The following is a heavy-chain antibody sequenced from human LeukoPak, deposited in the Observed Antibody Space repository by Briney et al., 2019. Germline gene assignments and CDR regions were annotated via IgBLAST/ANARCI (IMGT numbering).Heavy chain of an antibody. J-gene: IGHJ4*02. CDR1: GESISSSNW. D-gene: IGHD2-2*01. V-gene: IGHV4-4*02. Sequence: SETLSLTCAVSGESISSSNWWSWVRQPPGKGLEWIGEIYHSGTTNYNPSLKSRVTISIDTSRNQFSLKLTSVTAADTAVYHCANKVYCSTTSCYHAGYWGQGTLVTVSS. CDR2: IYHSGTT. CDR3: ANKVYCSTTSCYHAGY.